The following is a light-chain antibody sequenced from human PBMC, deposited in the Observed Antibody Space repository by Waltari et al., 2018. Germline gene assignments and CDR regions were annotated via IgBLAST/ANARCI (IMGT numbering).Light chain of an antibody. V-gene: IGLV3-1*01. Sequence: SYELTQPPSVSVSPGQTASITCSGDKLGDKYACWYQQKPGSAPVLVIYQDSKRPSGIPELFSGSNSGNTATLNVSGTQAMDEADYYCQAWDSSTVVFGGGTKLTVL. CDR2: QDS. CDR3: QAWDSSTVV. CDR1: KLGDKY. J-gene: IGLJ2*01.